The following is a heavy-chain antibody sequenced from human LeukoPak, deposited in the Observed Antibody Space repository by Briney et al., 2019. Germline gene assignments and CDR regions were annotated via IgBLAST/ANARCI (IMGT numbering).Heavy chain of an antibody. J-gene: IGHJ5*02. CDR3: ARGSYDFWSGYNNWFDP. CDR1: GFPFSTYS. D-gene: IGHD3-3*01. Sequence: PGGSLRLSCAASGFPFSTYSMNWVRQAPGKGLEWVSYISGSSSTIYYADSVKGRFTISRDNSKNTLYLQMNSLRAEDTAVYYCARGSYDFWSGYNNWFDPWGQGTLVTVSS. CDR2: ISGSSSTI. V-gene: IGHV3-48*01.